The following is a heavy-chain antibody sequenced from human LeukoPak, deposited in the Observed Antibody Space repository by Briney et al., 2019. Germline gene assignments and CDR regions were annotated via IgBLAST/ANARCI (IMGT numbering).Heavy chain of an antibody. CDR3: AKKIGTGPGHNWFDP. CDR1: RLNFCSYY. V-gene: IGHV3-23*01. D-gene: IGHD2-8*02. CDR2: ISDSGDNT. J-gene: IGHJ5*02. Sequence: GGSLTLSCTACRLNFCSYYMTWVRQAPGEGLEWVSVISDSGDNTYYAGSVKGRFTVSSDNSRDTLYLQMNSLRAEDTALYYCAKKIGTGPGHNWFDPWGQGTLVTVSS.